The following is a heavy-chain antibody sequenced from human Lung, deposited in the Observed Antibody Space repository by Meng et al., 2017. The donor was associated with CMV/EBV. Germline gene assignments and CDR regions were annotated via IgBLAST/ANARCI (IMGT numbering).Heavy chain of an antibody. CDR2: IYYTGST. CDR3: ARVGQWLPIDY. Sequence: VQPQESGPGLVKPSQTLSLTCTVSGGSIGSGGYYWSWIRQHPGKGLEWIGYIYYTGSTFYNPSLKSRVTISVDKSKNQFSLNLSSVTAADTAVYYCARVGQWLPIDYWGQGTLVTVSS. D-gene: IGHD6-19*01. V-gene: IGHV4-31*03. CDR1: GGSIGSGGYY. J-gene: IGHJ4*02.